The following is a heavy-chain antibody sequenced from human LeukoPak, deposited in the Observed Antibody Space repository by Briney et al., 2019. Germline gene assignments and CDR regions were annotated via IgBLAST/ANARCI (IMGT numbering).Heavy chain of an antibody. Sequence: ASVKVSCKASLYTFTDYYMHWVRQAPVQGFEWMGWINPNDGDTNYAQKFQGRVTMTRDTSISTAHMEVSRLRSDDTAVYYCARANFLYCSSSTCLFDYWGQGTLVTVSS. J-gene: IGHJ4*02. CDR2: INPNDGDT. CDR1: LYTFTDYY. CDR3: ARANFLYCSSSTCLFDY. V-gene: IGHV1-2*02. D-gene: IGHD2-2*01.